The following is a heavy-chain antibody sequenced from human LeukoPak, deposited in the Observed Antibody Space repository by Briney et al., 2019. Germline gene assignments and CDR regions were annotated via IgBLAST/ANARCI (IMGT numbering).Heavy chain of an antibody. V-gene: IGHV4-34*01. CDR2: INHSGST. J-gene: IGHJ6*03. D-gene: IGHD2-2*01. CDR1: GGSFSGYY. Sequence: SETLSLTCAVYGGSFSGYYWSWIRQPPGKGLEWIGEINHSGSTNYNPSLKSRVTISVDTSKNQFSLKLNSVTAADTAVYYCARVGVPAARRYYYYYMDVWGKGTTVTVSS. CDR3: ARVGVPAARRYYYYYMDV.